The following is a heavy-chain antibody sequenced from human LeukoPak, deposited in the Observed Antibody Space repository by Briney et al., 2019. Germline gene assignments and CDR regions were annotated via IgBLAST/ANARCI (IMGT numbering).Heavy chain of an antibody. D-gene: IGHD2-2*01. CDR3: ARDYQLDYYYYGMGV. CDR1: GFMLSSYT. J-gene: IGHJ6*02. V-gene: IGHV3-21*01. CDR2: INSGSSYI. Sequence: GGSLRLSCAASGFMLSSYTMNWVRQAPGKGLEWVSSINSGSSYIYYADSVKGRFTISRDNAKNSLDLQMNSLRAEDTAVYYCARDYQLDYYYYGMGVWGQGTTVTVSS.